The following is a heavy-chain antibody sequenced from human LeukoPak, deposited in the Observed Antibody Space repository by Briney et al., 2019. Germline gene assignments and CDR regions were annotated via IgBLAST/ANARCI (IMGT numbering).Heavy chain of an antibody. V-gene: IGHV4-31*11. CDR1: GGTFRGYF. D-gene: IGHD3/OR15-3a*01. CDR3: ARWTGQRLEYFDY. J-gene: IGHJ4*02. Sequence: SETLSLTCAVYGGTFRGYFWSWIRQHPGKGLEWIGYIYYSGSTYYNPSLKSRVTISVDTSKNQFSLKLSSVTAADTAVYYCARWTGQRLEYFDYWGQGTLVTVSS. CDR2: IYYSGST.